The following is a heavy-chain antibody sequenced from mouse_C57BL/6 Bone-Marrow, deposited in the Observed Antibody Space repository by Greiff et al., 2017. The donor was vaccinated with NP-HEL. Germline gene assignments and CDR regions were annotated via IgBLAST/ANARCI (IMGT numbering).Heavy chain of an antibody. Sequence: VQLQQSGAELARPGASVKLSCKASGYTFTSYGISWVKQRTGPGLEWIGEIYPRSGNTYYNEKFKGKATLTADKSSSTAYMELRSLTSEDSAVYFCARDADYYGSSYSWYFDVWGTGTTVTVSS. J-gene: IGHJ1*03. CDR1: GYTFTSYG. D-gene: IGHD1-1*01. CDR3: ARDADYYGSSYSWYFDV. V-gene: IGHV1-81*01. CDR2: IYPRSGNT.